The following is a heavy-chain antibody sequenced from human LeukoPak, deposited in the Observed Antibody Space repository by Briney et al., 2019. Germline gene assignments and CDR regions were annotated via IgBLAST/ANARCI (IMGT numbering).Heavy chain of an antibody. CDR1: GGSISSSSYY. D-gene: IGHD5-18*01. Sequence: TSETLSLTCTVSGGSISSSSYYWGWIRQPPGKGLEWIGSIYYSGSTYYNPSLKSRVTISVDTSKNQFSLKLSSVTAADTAVYYCARRQIQLWYNWFDPWGQGTLVTVSS. CDR2: IYYSGST. CDR3: ARRQIQLWYNWFDP. V-gene: IGHV4-39*01. J-gene: IGHJ5*02.